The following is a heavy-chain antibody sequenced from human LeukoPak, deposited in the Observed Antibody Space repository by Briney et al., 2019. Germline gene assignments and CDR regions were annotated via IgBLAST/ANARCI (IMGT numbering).Heavy chain of an antibody. Sequence: GGSLRLSCAASGFTVSSNYMSWVRQAPGKGLEWVSVIYSGGSTYYADSVKGRFTISRDNSKNTLYLQMNSLRAEDTAVYYCAREYSSSPYYFDYWGREPWSPSPQ. CDR1: GFTVSSNY. CDR2: IYSGGST. V-gene: IGHV3-66*01. D-gene: IGHD6-6*01. CDR3: AREYSSSPYYFDY. J-gene: IGHJ4*02.